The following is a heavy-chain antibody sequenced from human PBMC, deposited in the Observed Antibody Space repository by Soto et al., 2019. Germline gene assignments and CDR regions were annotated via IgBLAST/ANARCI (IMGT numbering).Heavy chain of an antibody. V-gene: IGHV3-21*04. Sequence: PGGSLRLSCAASGFNFSSYTMNWVRQAPGKGLEWVSSISSSSRYIYYADSVKGRFTISRDDAKNSLYLVLNSLRAEDTAVYYCAMGLAAAGPLDYWGQGTLVTVSS. CDR1: GFNFSSYT. D-gene: IGHD6-13*01. CDR3: AMGLAAAGPLDY. J-gene: IGHJ4*02. CDR2: ISSSSRYI.